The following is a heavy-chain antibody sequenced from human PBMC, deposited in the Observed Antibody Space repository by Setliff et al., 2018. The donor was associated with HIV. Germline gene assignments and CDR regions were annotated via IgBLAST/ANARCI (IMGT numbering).Heavy chain of an antibody. CDR2: IYYSGST. D-gene: IGHD2-2*01. Sequence: SETLSLTCAVSGYSITSSNWWGWIRQPPGKGLEWIGYIYYSGSTNYNPSLKSRVTMSVDTSKNQFSLKLSSVTALDTAVYYCARARGRAQLSYYFDYWGQGRLGTVS. J-gene: IGHJ4*02. CDR3: ARARGRAQLSYYFDY. CDR1: GYSITSSNW. V-gene: IGHV4-28*06.